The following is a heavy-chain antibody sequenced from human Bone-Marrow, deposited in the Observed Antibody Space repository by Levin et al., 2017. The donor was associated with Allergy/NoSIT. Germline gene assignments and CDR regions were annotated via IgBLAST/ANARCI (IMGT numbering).Heavy chain of an antibody. J-gene: IGHJ6*03. D-gene: IGHD3/OR15-3a*01. Sequence: RSSETLSLTCSVSGASIRNYYWSWIRQAPGKGLEWIGYMYYNEKIDYNPSLKSRVTLSIDTSKNQFSLNLRSVSAADTAVYYCARTATFLVWLGDHEKFYYYMDVWGKGTTVTVSS. CDR1: GASIRNYY. V-gene: IGHV4-59*01. CDR3: ARTATFLVWLGDHEKFYYYMDV. CDR2: MYYNEKI.